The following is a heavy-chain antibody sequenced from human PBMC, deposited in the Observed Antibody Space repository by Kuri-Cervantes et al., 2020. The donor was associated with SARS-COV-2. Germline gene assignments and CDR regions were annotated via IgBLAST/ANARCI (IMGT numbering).Heavy chain of an antibody. J-gene: IGHJ6*03. CDR2: ITGSGGIT. CDR1: GFTFSTYA. V-gene: IGHV3-23*01. Sequence: LSLTCAASGFTFSTYAMSWVRQAPGKGLEWVSVITGSGGITYSADSVRGRFTISRDNSKNTLYLQMNSLRAEDTARYYCAKDRVGEHHSFWSAYYQPQYKNYYSMDVWGKGTTVTVSS. D-gene: IGHD3-3*01. CDR3: AKDRVGEHHSFWSAYYQPQYKNYYSMDV.